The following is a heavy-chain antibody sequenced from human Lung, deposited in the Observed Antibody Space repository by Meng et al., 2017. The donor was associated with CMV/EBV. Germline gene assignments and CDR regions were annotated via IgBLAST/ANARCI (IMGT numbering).Heavy chain of an antibody. V-gene: IGHV4-59*12. D-gene: IGHD3-16*01. CDR3: AKGGGSWFGP. CDR2: VNHMGNT. J-gene: IGHJ5*02. Sequence: WGSLRLCCTVSGASMSSDYWSWIRQSPGKGLEWVASVNHMGNTNYNPSLKSRATISLDTSKSQFSLKLISVTGADTAIYYCAKGGGSWFGPWGQGWLVTVSS. CDR1: GASMSSDY.